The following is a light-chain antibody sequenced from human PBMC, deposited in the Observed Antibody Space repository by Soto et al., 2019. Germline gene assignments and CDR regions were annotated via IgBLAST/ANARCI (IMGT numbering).Light chain of an antibody. Sequence: DIQMTQSPSTLSASVGDRVTITCRASQSISSWLAWYQQKPGKAPKLLIYDASSLESGVPSRFSGSGSGTEFTLTISSLQPDDFATYYFQQYNSYLWTFGQGTKVEIQ. CDR3: QQYNSYLWT. V-gene: IGKV1-5*01. CDR1: QSISSW. J-gene: IGKJ1*01. CDR2: DAS.